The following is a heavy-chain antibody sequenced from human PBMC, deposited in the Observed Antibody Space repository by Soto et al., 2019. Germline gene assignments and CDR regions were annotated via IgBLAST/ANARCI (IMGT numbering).Heavy chain of an antibody. J-gene: IGHJ4*02. CDR2: IWFDGSNK. CDR1: GFGFSAFG. V-gene: IGHV3-33*01. CDR3: ATHGYYDTSGSHFDY. Sequence: PGGSLRLSCAASGFGFSAFGMHWVRQAPGKGLEWVALIWFDGSNKYYAESVKGRFTISRDNSENTLYLHMTSLRAEDTAVYYCATHGYYDTSGSHFDYWGQGTLVTVSS. D-gene: IGHD3-9*01.